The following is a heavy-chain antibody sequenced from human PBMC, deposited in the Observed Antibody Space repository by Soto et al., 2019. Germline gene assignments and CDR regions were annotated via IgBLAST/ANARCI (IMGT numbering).Heavy chain of an antibody. CDR3: AKGSSPSMITFGGVIAEYYFDY. CDR1: GFTFSSYS. CDR2: ITSSGTTV. J-gene: IGHJ4*02. V-gene: IGHV3-48*01. D-gene: IGHD3-16*02. Sequence: GGSLRLSCAASGFTFSSYSLNWVRQAPGKGLEWVSYITSSGTTVYYADSVKGRFTISRDNSKNTLYLQMNSLRAEDTAVYYCAKGSSPSMITFGGVIAEYYFDYWGQGTLVTVS.